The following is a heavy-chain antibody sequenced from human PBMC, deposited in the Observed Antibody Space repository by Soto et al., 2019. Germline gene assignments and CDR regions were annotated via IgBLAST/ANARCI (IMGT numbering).Heavy chain of an antibody. J-gene: IGHJ4*02. CDR2: IYRSGNT. CDR1: RGFISSGSW. CDR3: ARDWGSSGWPN. D-gene: IGHD6-19*01. Sequence: SETLSLTCAVSRGFISSGSWWSWVRQPPGKGLEWIGEIYRSGNTNYNPSLKSRLAISVDTSKNQFSLKLTSVTAADTAVYYCARDWGSSGWPNWGQGVLVTVSS. V-gene: IGHV4-4*02.